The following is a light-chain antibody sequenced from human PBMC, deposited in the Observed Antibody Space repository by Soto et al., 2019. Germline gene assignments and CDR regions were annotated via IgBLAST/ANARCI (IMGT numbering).Light chain of an antibody. V-gene: IGKV1-33*01. CDR1: HDINLY. Sequence: DIPMTQSPSSLSASVGDRVTITCQASHDINLYLNWYQQKPGKAPRLLIYDASNVETGVPSRFSGDGSETEFTLTINSLQPEDIATYYCLQYDTLPPTFGPGTKVEIQ. J-gene: IGKJ3*01. CDR2: DAS. CDR3: LQYDTLPPT.